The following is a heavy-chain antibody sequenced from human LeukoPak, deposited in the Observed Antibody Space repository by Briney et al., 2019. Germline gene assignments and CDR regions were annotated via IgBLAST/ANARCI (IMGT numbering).Heavy chain of an antibody. V-gene: IGHV4-38-2*02. Sequence: SETLPLTCTISGYSISSGYYWGWIRQPPGKGLEWIGSIYHSGSTYYNPSLKSRVTISLDTSENQFSLKLSSVTAADTAVYYCARDLYSNGWGYFDYWGQGTLVTVSS. CDR1: GYSISSGYY. J-gene: IGHJ4*02. D-gene: IGHD6-19*01. CDR2: IYHSGST. CDR3: ARDLYSNGWGYFDY.